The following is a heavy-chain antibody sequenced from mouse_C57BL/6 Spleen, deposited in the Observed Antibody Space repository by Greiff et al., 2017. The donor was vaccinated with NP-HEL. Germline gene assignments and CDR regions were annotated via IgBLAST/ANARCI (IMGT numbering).Heavy chain of an antibody. CDR2: FHPYNDDT. V-gene: IGHV1-47*01. CDR1: GYTFTTYP. CDR3: ARGDSSGYDYAMDY. Sequence: QVQLKESGAELVKPGASVKMSCKASGYTFTTYPIEWMKQNHGKSLEWIGNFHPYNDDTKYNEKFKGKATLTAEKSSSTVYLELSRLTSDDSAVYYCARGDSSGYDYAMDYWGQGTSVTVSS. D-gene: IGHD3-2*02. J-gene: IGHJ4*01.